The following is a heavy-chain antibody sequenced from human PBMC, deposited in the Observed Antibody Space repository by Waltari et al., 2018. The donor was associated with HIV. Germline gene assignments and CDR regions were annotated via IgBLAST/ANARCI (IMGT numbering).Heavy chain of an antibody. Sequence: QVALKESGPVLVKPTETLTLTCTVSGFSLNNARMGVSWIRQPPGKALEWLTHIFSNDEKSYSASLKRRLTNSKEPAKGQVVLTMSNMDPVDTATYYCARSLRDPLPFWTGYSNTQYYYNGMDVWGQGTTVTVSS. D-gene: IGHD3-3*01. V-gene: IGHV2-26*01. CDR3: ARSLRDPLPFWTGYSNTQYYYNGMDV. J-gene: IGHJ6*02. CDR2: IFSNDEK. CDR1: GFSLNNARMG.